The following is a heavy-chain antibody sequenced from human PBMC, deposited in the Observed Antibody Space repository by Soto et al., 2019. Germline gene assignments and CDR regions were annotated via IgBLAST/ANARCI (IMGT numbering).Heavy chain of an antibody. J-gene: IGHJ3*02. CDR3: ARDHRGGTDAFDI. V-gene: IGHV1-18*01. CDR1: GYTFTSFG. D-gene: IGHD2-15*01. CDR2: ISAYNGNT. Sequence: QVQLVQSGAEVKKPGASVQVSCKASGYTFTSFGISWVRQAPGQGLEWMGWISAYNGNTNYAENLQGRVTMTTDTSTSTAYMELRSLRSDDPAVYYCARDHRGGTDAFDIWGQGTMVTVSS.